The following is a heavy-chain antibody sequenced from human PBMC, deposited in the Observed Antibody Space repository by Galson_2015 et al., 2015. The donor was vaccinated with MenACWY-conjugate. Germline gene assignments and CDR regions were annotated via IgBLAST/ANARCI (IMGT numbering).Heavy chain of an antibody. D-gene: IGHD3-10*01. J-gene: IGHJ3*02. V-gene: IGHV1-46*01. Sequence: SVKVSCKASGYTFTNYYIHWLRQAPGQGLEWMGIIKPSDGTTKYAQKFQGRVTMTSETSTTTVYLQLSTLRSGDTAVYYCARDLRPVSTGRGTMVPDAFDMWGQGTMVTGSS. CDR3: ARDLRPVSTGRGTMVPDAFDM. CDR2: IKPSDGTT. CDR1: GYTFTNYY.